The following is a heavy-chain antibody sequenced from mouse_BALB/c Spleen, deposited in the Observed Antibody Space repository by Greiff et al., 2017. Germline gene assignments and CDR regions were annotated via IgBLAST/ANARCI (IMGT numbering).Heavy chain of an antibody. D-gene: IGHD1-1*01. CDR1: GFTFSSFG. CDR2: ISSGSSTI. Sequence: DVHLVESGGGLVQPGGSRKLSCAASGFTFSSFGMHWVRQAPEKGLEWVAYISSGSSTIYYADTVKGRFTISRDNPKNTLFLQMTSLRSEDTAMYYCARHYYGSNYFDYWGQGTTLTVSS. V-gene: IGHV5-17*02. CDR3: ARHYYGSNYFDY. J-gene: IGHJ2*01.